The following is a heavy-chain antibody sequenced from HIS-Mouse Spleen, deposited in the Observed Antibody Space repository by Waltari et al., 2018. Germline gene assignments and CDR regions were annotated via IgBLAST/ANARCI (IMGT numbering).Heavy chain of an antibody. CDR1: GFTFSSYW. V-gene: IGHV3-7*01. Sequence: EVQLVESGGGLVQPGGSLRLSCAASGFTFSSYWMSWVRQAPGKGLEWVANIKQDGSEKYYEDSVKGRFTISRDNAKNSLYLQMNSLRAEDTAVYYCAREEGHYYDSSGIDYWGQGTLVTVSS. D-gene: IGHD3-22*01. CDR3: AREEGHYYDSSGIDY. J-gene: IGHJ4*02. CDR2: IKQDGSEK.